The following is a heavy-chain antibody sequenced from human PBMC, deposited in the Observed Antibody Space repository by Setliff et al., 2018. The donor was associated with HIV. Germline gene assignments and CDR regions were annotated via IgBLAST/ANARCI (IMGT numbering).Heavy chain of an antibody. J-gene: IGHJ4*02. V-gene: IGHV4-61*01. CDR1: GFSINSGYS. D-gene: IGHD3-22*01. Sequence: SETLSLTCAVSGFSINSGYSWDWIRQPPGKGLEWIGYVYYSGITNYNVSLKSRVTISVDTSKNQFSLKPRSVTAADTAVYYCAGADYSDTSGYYSNFDYWGQGTLVTVSS. CDR2: VYYSGIT. CDR3: AGADYSDTSGYYSNFDY.